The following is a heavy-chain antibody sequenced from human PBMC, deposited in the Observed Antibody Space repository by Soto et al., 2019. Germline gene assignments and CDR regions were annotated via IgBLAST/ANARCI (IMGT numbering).Heavy chain of an antibody. CDR1: GYTFTCYG. Sequence: GASIKVSFKASGYTFTCYGISLVRQAPGQGLEWMGWISAYNVNTNYAQKLQGRVTMTTDTSTITAYMELRSLRSDDTAVYYCARADFWSGYRWFEPWGQGTLVTVSS. CDR2: ISAYNVNT. CDR3: ARADFWSGYRWFEP. J-gene: IGHJ5*02. V-gene: IGHV1-18*01. D-gene: IGHD3-3*01.